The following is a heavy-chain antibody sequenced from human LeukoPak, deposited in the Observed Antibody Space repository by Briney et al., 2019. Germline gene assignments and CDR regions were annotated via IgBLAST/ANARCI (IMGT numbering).Heavy chain of an antibody. V-gene: IGHV4-61*01. J-gene: IGHJ2*01. CDR3: ARIPYSSGWYIWYFDL. Sequence: SEALSLTCTVSGGSVSSGSYYWSWIRQPPGKGREWIGYFYYSGSTNSNPSLKSPVTISVDTSKNQFSLKLSSVTAADTAVYYCARIPYSSGWYIWYFDLWGRGTLVTVSS. CDR1: GGSVSSGSYY. CDR2: FYYSGST. D-gene: IGHD6-19*01.